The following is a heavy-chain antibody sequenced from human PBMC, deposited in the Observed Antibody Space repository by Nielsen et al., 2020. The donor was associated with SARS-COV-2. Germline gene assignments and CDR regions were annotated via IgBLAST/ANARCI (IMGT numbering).Heavy chain of an antibody. V-gene: IGHV4-61*01. D-gene: IGHD5-18*01. Sequence: SETLSLTCTVSGGSVSSGSYYWSWIRQPPGKGLEWIGYIYYSGSTNYNPSLKSRVTISVDTSKNQFSLKLSSVTAADTAVYYCARDRKDSYGIFDYWGQGTLVTVSS. CDR2: IYYSGST. J-gene: IGHJ4*02. CDR3: ARDRKDSYGIFDY. CDR1: GGSVSSGSYY.